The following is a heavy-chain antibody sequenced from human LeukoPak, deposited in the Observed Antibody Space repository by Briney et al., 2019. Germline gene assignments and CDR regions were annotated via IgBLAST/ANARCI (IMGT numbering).Heavy chain of an antibody. CDR1: RFTLSDYW. D-gene: IGHD2-8*02. V-gene: IGHV3-7*01. Sequence: GGSLRLSCAVSRFTLSDYWMRWVRQAPGKGLEWVAAINKDGSEIQYVNSVKGRFTISRDNARNSAYLQMTSLGAEDTAVYYCATYTQDFGAPGGADYWGLGTLVTVSS. CDR3: ATYTQDFGAPGGADY. J-gene: IGHJ4*02. CDR2: INKDGSEI.